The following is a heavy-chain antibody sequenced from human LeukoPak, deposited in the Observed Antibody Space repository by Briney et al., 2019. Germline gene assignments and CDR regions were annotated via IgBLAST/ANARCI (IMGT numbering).Heavy chain of an antibody. D-gene: IGHD3-22*01. CDR1: GYTFTSYG. J-gene: IGHJ4*02. V-gene: IGHV1-18*01. Sequence: GASVTVSCKASGYTFTSYGISWVRQAPGQGLEWMGWISAYNGNTNYAQKLQGRVTMTTDTSTSTAYMELRSLRSDDTAVYYCARDSRYYYDSSGYYYSFDYWGQGTLVTVSS. CDR3: ARDSRYYYDSSGYYYSFDY. CDR2: ISAYNGNT.